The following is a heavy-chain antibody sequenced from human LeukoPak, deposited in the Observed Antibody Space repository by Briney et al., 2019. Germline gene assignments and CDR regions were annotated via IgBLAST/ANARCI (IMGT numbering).Heavy chain of an antibody. CDR1: GFTFDDST. D-gene: IGHD3-22*01. CDR3: AKGVDSSLGGNDAFDV. CDR2: INWNSDTI. Sequence: GGSLRLSCAASGFTFDDSTMHWVRQAPGKGLEWVSGINWNSDTIGYADSVKGRFTISRDNAKNTLYLQLNSLRPEDMALYYCAKGVDSSLGGNDAFDVWGQGTMVTVSS. V-gene: IGHV3-9*03. J-gene: IGHJ3*01.